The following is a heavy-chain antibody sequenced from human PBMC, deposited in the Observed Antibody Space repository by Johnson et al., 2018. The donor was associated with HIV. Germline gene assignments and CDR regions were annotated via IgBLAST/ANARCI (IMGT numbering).Heavy chain of an antibody. D-gene: IGHD6-19*01. V-gene: IGHV3-9*01. CDR2: ISWNSGSI. Sequence: EVQVVESGGGLVQPGRSLRLSCGASGFTFDDYAMHWVRQAPGKGLEWVSGISWNSGSIGYADSVKGRFTISRDNAKNSLYLQMNSLRAEDTALYYCAVIAVAGGGAFDIWGQGTMVTVCS. CDR1: GFTFDDYA. J-gene: IGHJ3*02. CDR3: AVIAVAGGGAFDI.